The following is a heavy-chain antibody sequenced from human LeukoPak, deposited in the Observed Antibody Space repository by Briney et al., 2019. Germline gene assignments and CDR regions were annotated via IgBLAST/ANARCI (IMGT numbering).Heavy chain of an antibody. V-gene: IGHV4-34*01. J-gene: IGHJ6*02. CDR1: GGSFSGYY. Sequence: SETLSLTCAVYGGSFSGYYWSWIRQPPGKGLEWIGEINHSGSTNYNPSLKSRVTISVDTSKNQFSLKLSSVTAADTAVYYCAGDRYSVTSYYYYGMDVWGQGTTVTVSS. D-gene: IGHD2-15*01. CDR2: INHSGST. CDR3: AGDRYSVTSYYYYGMDV.